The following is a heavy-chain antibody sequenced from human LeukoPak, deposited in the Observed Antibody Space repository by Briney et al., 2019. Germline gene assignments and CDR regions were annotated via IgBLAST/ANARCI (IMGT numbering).Heavy chain of an antibody. CDR1: GYSFTSYW. J-gene: IGHJ4*02. V-gene: IGHV5-51*01. D-gene: IGHD4-11*01. CDR3: AGLDDFSSYPRFDY. Sequence: GESLKISCKGSGYSFTSYWIGRVRQVPGKGLEWMGIVYPGDSDTRYSSSFQGQVTISADKSISTAYLQWRSLKASDSTMYYCAGLDDFSSYPRFDYWGQGTLVTVSS. CDR2: VYPGDSDT.